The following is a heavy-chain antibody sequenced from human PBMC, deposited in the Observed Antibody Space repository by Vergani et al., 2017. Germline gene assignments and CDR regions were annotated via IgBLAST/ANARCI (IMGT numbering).Heavy chain of an antibody. V-gene: IGHV4-38-2*02. J-gene: IGHJ4*02. CDR2: IYHSGST. D-gene: IGHD3-22*01. Sequence: QVQLQESGPGLVKPSETLSLTCTVSGYSISSGYYWGWSRQPPGKGLEWIGSIYHSGSTYYNPSLKSRVTISVDTSKNQFSLKLSSVTAADTAVYYCARVPITMIPFDYWGQGTLVTVSS. CDR3: ARVPITMIPFDY. CDR1: GYSISSGYY.